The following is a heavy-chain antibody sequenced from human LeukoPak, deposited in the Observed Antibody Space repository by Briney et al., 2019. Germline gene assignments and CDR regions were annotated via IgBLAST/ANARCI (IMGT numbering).Heavy chain of an antibody. CDR1: GYTFTVYY. V-gene: IGHV1-2*02. CDR3: ARASGVIAAAEYYYYGMDV. CDR2: INPNSGGT. Sequence: VASVKVSCKASGYTFTVYYMHWVRQAPGQGREWMGWINPNSGGTNYAQKFQGRVTMTRDTSISTAYMELSRLRSDDTAVYYCARASGVIAAAEYYYYGMDVWGQGTTVTVSS. D-gene: IGHD6-13*01. J-gene: IGHJ6*02.